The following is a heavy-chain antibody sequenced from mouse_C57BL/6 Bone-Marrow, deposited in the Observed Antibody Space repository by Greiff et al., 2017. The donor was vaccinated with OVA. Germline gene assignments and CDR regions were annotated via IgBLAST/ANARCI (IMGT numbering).Heavy chain of an antibody. CDR2: IDPENGDT. D-gene: IGHD1-1*01. Sequence: VQLQQSGAELVRPGASVKLSCTASGFNIKDDYMHWVKQRPEQGLEWIGWIDPENGDTEYASKFQGKATITAYTSSNTAYLQLSSLTSEDTAVYYSTTYHGSTLYYWGQGTTLTVSS. CDR3: TTYHGSTLYY. V-gene: IGHV14-4*01. CDR1: GFNIKDDY. J-gene: IGHJ2*01.